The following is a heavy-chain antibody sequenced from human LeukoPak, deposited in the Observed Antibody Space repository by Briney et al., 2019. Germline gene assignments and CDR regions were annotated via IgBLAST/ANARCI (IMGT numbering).Heavy chain of an antibody. Sequence: SETLSLTCTVSGGSISSYYWSWIRQPPGKGLEWIGYIYYSGSTNYNPSLKSRVTISVDTSKNQFSLKLSSVTAADTAVYYCARSNGDYGVDYWGQGTLVTVSS. CDR1: GGSISSYY. CDR3: ARSNGDYGVDY. V-gene: IGHV4-59*08. J-gene: IGHJ4*02. D-gene: IGHD4-17*01. CDR2: IYYSGST.